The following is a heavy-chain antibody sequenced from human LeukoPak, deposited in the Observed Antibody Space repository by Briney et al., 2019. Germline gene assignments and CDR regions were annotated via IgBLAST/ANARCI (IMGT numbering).Heavy chain of an antibody. Sequence: RPGGSLRLSCAASGFTFDDYGMSWVRQAPGKGLEWVSGINWNGGSTGYADPVKGRFTISRDNAKNSLYLQMNSLRAEDTALYHCARVAYDSSGYCLDYWGQGTLVTVSS. CDR2: INWNGGST. CDR3: ARVAYDSSGYCLDY. V-gene: IGHV3-20*01. D-gene: IGHD3-22*01. J-gene: IGHJ4*02. CDR1: GFTFDDYG.